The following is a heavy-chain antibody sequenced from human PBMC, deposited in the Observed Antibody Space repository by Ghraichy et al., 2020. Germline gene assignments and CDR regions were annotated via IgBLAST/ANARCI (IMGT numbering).Heavy chain of an antibody. Sequence: GESLNISCAASGFTFSSYSMNWVHQAPGKGLEWVSSISSSSSYIYYADSVKGRFTISRDNAKNSLYLQMNSLRAEDTAVYYCARAANYDFWSGYVYYFDYWGQGTLVTVSS. J-gene: IGHJ4*02. D-gene: IGHD3-3*01. CDR2: ISSSSSYI. CDR3: ARAANYDFWSGYVYYFDY. V-gene: IGHV3-21*01. CDR1: GFTFSSYS.